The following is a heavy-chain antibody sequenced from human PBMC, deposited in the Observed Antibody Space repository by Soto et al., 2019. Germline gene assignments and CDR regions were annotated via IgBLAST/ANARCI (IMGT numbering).Heavy chain of an antibody. CDR2: MNPNSGNT. CDR3: AREVACWAYQPMDF. D-gene: IGHD5-12*01. Sequence: QVQLVQSGAEVKKPGASVKVSCKASGYTFTSYDINWVRQATGQGLEWMGWMNPNSGNTGYAQKFQGRVTMTRDTSINTADMEQSSLRSEDTAVYYCAREVACWAYQPMDFWGQGTLVTVSS. J-gene: IGHJ4*02. CDR1: GYTFTSYD. V-gene: IGHV1-8*01.